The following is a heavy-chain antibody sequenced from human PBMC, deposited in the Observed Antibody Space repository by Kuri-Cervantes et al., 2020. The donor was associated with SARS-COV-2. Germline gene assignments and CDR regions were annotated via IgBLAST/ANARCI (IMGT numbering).Heavy chain of an antibody. Sequence: ESLKISCTVTGGAISSSSYYWGWIRQPPGKGLEWSGSIYYSGSTYYNPSLKSRVTISVDTSKNQFSLKLSSVTAADTAVYYFARVPAGYFDYGGQGTPVTVSS. D-gene: IGHD2-2*01. V-gene: IGHV4-39*07. CDR2: IYYSGST. J-gene: IGHJ4*03. CDR3: ARVPAGYFDY. CDR1: GGAISSSSYY.